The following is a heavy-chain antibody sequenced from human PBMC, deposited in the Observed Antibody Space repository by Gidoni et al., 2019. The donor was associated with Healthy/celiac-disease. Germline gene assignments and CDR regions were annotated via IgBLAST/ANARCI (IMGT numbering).Heavy chain of an antibody. V-gene: IGHV4-39*01. Sequence: QLQLQESGPGLVKPSETLSLTCTVSGGSISSSSYYWGWMRQPPGKGLEWIGCIYYRGSTYYNPSLKSRVTISVDTSKNQFSLKLSSVTAADTAVYYCARSLPSIADYYYYMDVWGKGTTVTVSS. J-gene: IGHJ6*03. CDR1: GGSISSSSYY. CDR2: IYYRGST. D-gene: IGHD6-6*01. CDR3: ARSLPSIADYYYYMDV.